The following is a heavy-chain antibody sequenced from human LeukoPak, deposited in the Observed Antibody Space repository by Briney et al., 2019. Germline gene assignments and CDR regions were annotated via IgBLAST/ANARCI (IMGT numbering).Heavy chain of an antibody. Sequence: SVKVSCKASGGTFSSYTISWVRQAPGQGLEWMGRIIPILGIANYAQKFQGRVTMTRDTSTSTVYMELSRLRSEDTAVYYCARVVSSSSSKGLLGYWGQGTLVTVSS. V-gene: IGHV1-69*02. D-gene: IGHD6-6*01. CDR2: IIPILGIA. CDR1: GGTFSSYT. J-gene: IGHJ4*02. CDR3: ARVVSSSSSKGLLGY.